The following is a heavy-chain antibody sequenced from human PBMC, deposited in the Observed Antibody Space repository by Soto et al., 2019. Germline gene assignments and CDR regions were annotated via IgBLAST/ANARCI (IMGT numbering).Heavy chain of an antibody. CDR3: TREQSDANYFDP. CDR1: GAALSSGGYF. Sequence: SETLSLTCTVSGAALSSGGYFYAWVRQPPGKGLEWLGYIYYSGGTNYNPSLKSRVTISLDKSKSQFSLRLISVTAADTAVYYCTREQSDANYFDPWGQVTLVTVCS. J-gene: IGHJ5*02. D-gene: IGHD6-19*01. V-gene: IGHV4-61*08. CDR2: IYYSGGT.